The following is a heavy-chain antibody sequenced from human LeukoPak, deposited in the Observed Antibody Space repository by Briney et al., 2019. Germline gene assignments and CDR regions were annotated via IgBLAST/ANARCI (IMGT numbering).Heavy chain of an antibody. V-gene: IGHV3-23*01. J-gene: IGHJ4*02. CDR1: GFTFGSHA. CDR2: IFGSGGSP. D-gene: IGHD5-18*01. Sequence: GGSLRLSCEASGFTFGSHAMYWVRQAPGKGLEWVAGIFGSGGSPHYADSVKGRFTISRDNPRNTVYLQINSLRDEDTAVYYCGKTTVGYSSGQRPAWPVDYWGQGTLVTVSS. CDR3: GKTTVGYSSGQRPAWPVDY.